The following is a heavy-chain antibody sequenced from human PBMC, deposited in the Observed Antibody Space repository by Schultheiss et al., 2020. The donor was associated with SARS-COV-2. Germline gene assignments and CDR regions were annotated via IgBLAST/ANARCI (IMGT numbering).Heavy chain of an antibody. D-gene: IGHD4-23*01. CDR2: ISYDGSNK. V-gene: IGHV3-30*03. J-gene: IGHJ4*02. Sequence: GGSLRLSCAASGFTFSSYSMNWVRQAPGKGLEWVAVISYDGSNKYYADSVKGRFTISRDNSKNTLYLQMNSLRAEDTAVYYCARDRWRGFDYWGQGTLVTVSS. CDR3: ARDRWRGFDY. CDR1: GFTFSSYS.